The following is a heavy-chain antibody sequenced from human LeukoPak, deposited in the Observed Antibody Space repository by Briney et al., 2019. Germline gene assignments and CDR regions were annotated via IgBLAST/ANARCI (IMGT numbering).Heavy chain of an antibody. Sequence: GASLRVSCAESGVTFINYAMNCGPQGPGGGLEWVSSVTGSVRDTYHTDSVKGRFTISRDNSKNTLYLQMNSLRAEDTAIYYCATGAREYCSGAICYPFDYWGQGTLVTASS. CDR3: ATGAREYCSGAICYPFDY. CDR1: GVTFINYA. V-gene: IGHV3-23*01. D-gene: IGHD2-2*01. J-gene: IGHJ4*02. CDR2: VTGSVRDT.